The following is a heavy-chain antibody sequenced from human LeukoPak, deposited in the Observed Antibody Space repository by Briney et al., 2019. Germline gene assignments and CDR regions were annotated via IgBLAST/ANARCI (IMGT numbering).Heavy chain of an antibody. CDR1: GGSISSRSYY. Sequence: SETLSLTCTVSGGSISSRSYYWGWIRQPPGKGLEWIGIIHYSGNTYYNPSLKSRVTISVDTSKNQFSLKLSSVTAADTAVYYCARASPSTMVRGVTWFDPWGQGTLVTVSS. J-gene: IGHJ5*02. CDR3: ARASPSTMVRGVTWFDP. D-gene: IGHD3-10*01. CDR2: IHYSGNT. V-gene: IGHV4-39*07.